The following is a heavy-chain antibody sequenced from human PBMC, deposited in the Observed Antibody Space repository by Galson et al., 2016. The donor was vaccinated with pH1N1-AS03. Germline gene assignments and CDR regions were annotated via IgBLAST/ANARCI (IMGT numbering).Heavy chain of an antibody. CDR3: VRDDATSYDAFDM. CDR1: GFTFSDYW. V-gene: IGHV3-7*01. Sequence: SLRLSCAASGFTFSDYWMSWVRQAPGKGLEWVADIKQDGGEKYYVDSVKGRFTISRDNAKNSLHLQMNSLTADYTAVYYCVRDDATSYDAFDMWGQGTLVTVSS. J-gene: IGHJ4*02. CDR2: IKQDGGEK. D-gene: IGHD3-16*01.